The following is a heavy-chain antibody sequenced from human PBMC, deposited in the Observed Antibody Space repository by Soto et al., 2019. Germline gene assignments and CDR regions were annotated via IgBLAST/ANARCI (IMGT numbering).Heavy chain of an antibody. Sequence: QEQLQESGPGLVKPSETLSLPSTVSGASIRSYYWSWIRHPTGKGLEWIRYIYYSGSTNYNPSCKSRVTISVDTSKNPFSLKLSSVTAADTAVYYCARDAFGVDNWCDPWGQGTLVTVSS. D-gene: IGHD3-3*01. V-gene: IGHV4-59*01. J-gene: IGHJ5*02. CDR1: GASIRSYY. CDR2: IYYSGST. CDR3: ARDAFGVDNWCDP.